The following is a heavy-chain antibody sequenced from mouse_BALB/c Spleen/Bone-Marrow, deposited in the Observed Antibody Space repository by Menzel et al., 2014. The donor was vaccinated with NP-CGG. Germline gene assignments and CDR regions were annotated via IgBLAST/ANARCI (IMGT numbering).Heavy chain of an antibody. Sequence: VQLKQSGPELVKPGASVKMSCKASGYTFTNYVMHWVKQKPGQGLEWIGYINPYNDGTKYNEKFKGKATLTSDKSSSTAYMELSSLTSEDSTVYYCARGGNYWYFDVWGAGTTVTVSS. V-gene: IGHV1-14*01. CDR2: INPYNDGT. J-gene: IGHJ1*01. CDR3: ARGGNYWYFDV. CDR1: GYTFTNYV. D-gene: IGHD2-1*01.